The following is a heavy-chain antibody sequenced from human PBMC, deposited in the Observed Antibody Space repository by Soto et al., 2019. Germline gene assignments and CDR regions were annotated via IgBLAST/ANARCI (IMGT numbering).Heavy chain of an antibody. J-gene: IGHJ3*02. Sequence: PGESLKISSQGSGYSFTSYWIGWVRQMPGKGLEWMGIIYPGDSDTRYSPSFQGQVTISADKSISTAYLQWSSLKASDTAMYYCARTHRDGYNYGSIESDAFDIWGQGTMVTVSS. D-gene: IGHD5-12*01. CDR1: GYSFTSYW. V-gene: IGHV5-51*01. CDR3: ARTHRDGYNYGSIESDAFDI. CDR2: IYPGDSDT.